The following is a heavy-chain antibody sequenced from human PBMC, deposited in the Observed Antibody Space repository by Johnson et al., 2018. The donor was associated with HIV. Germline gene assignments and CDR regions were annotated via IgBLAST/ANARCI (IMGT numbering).Heavy chain of an antibody. Sequence: QVQLVESGGGLVQPGGSLRLSCAGSGFTFSDHAMGWVRQAPGKGLEWVSYISSSGSTIYYADSVKGRFTISRDNAKNSLYLQMYSLRAEDTAVYYCATLEYSSSPGGYGAFDIWGQGTMVTVSS. D-gene: IGHD6-6*01. CDR2: ISSSGSTI. CDR1: GFTFSDHA. J-gene: IGHJ3*02. V-gene: IGHV3-11*04. CDR3: ATLEYSSSPGGYGAFDI.